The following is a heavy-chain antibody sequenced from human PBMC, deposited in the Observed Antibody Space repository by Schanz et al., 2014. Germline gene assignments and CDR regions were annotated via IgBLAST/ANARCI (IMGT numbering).Heavy chain of an antibody. J-gene: IGHJ4*02. V-gene: IGHV1-2*02. CDR1: GYSFTGYY. CDR2: INPSSGGT. Sequence: QVQLVQSGVEVKKPGASVKVSCKASGYSFTGYYMNWVRQAPGQGLEWMGWINPSSGGTKYAQKYQDRVPLTSAPAASTAYMERRSRRPEDTAVYYCLRANPTQHVVLPDALRYWGQGTLVSVSS. D-gene: IGHD2-2*01. CDR3: LRANPTQHVVLPDALRY.